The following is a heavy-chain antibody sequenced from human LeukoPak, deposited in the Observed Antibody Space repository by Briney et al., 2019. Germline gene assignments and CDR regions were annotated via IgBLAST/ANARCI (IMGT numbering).Heavy chain of an antibody. Sequence: GESLRLSCAASGFTFSSYAMSWVRQAPGKGLEWVSAISGSGGSTYYADSVKGRFTISRDNSKNTLYLQMNSLRAEDTAVYYCAKDMSVTTSINFDYWGQGTLVTVSS. CDR2: ISGSGGST. V-gene: IGHV3-23*01. D-gene: IGHD4-17*01. CDR1: GFTFSSYA. CDR3: AKDMSVTTSINFDY. J-gene: IGHJ4*02.